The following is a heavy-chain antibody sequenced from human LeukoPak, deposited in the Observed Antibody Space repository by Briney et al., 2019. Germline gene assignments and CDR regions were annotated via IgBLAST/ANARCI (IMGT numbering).Heavy chain of an antibody. D-gene: IGHD4-17*01. CDR1: GFTFSSYS. J-gene: IGHJ4*02. V-gene: IGHV3-30*02. Sequence: PGGSLRLSCAASGFTFSSYSMNWVRQAPGKGLEWVAFIRYDGSNKYYADSVKGRFTISRDNSKNTLYLQMNSLRAEDTAVYYCAKGMNEMTTVTPFDYWGQGTLVTVSS. CDR3: AKGMNEMTTVTPFDY. CDR2: IRYDGSNK.